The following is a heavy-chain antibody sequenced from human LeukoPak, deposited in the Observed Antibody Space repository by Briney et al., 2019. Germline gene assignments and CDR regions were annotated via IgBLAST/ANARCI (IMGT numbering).Heavy chain of an antibody. Sequence: SQILSLTCTVSGGSISSGGYYWSWIRQHPGKGLEWIGYIYYSGSTYYNPSLKSRVTISVDTSKNQFSLKLSSVTAADTAVYYCARVPLCGGDCHMGLDYWGQGTLVTVSS. CDR1: GGSISSGGYY. D-gene: IGHD2-21*02. CDR2: IYYSGST. V-gene: IGHV4-31*03. J-gene: IGHJ4*02. CDR3: ARVPLCGGDCHMGLDY.